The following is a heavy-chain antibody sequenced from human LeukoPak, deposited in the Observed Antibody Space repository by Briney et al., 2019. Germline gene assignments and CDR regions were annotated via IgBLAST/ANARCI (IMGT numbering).Heavy chain of an antibody. D-gene: IGHD3-10*01. CDR3: ATFTMVRGVIFP. CDR1: GFTFSSYA. J-gene: IGHJ5*02. CDR2: ISGSGGST. Sequence: GGSLRLSCAASGFTFSSYAMSWVRQAPGKGLEWVSAISGSGGSTYYADSVKGRFTISRDNAKNSLYLQMNSLRAEDTAVYYCATFTMVRGVIFPWGQGTLVTVSS. V-gene: IGHV3-23*01.